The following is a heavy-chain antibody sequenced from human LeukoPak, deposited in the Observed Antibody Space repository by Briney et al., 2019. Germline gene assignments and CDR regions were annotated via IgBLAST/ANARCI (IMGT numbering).Heavy chain of an antibody. J-gene: IGHJ6*02. CDR2: ISGSGSDL. Sequence: PGGSLRLSCVACGFSFSDYYMSWIPQAPGRGLEWISYISGSGSDLYYADPVKGRFTISRDNANNSLYLQMNSLRAEDTAVYYCARSIGYYYTMDVWGQGTTVTVSS. CDR1: GFSFSDYY. D-gene: IGHD3-22*01. V-gene: IGHV3-11*01. CDR3: ARSIGYYYTMDV.